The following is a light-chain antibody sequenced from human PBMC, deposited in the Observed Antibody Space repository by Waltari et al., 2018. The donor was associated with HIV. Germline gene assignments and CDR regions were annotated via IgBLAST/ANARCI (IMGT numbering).Light chain of an antibody. J-gene: IGKJ1*01. CDR3: QQYSNWPRT. V-gene: IGKV3-15*01. CDR2: GAS. CDR1: QSFSSN. Sequence: EIVMTQSPATLSVSPGERATLSCRASQSFSSNLAWYQQKPGQAPRLLIYGASTRTTGIPARFSGSGSGTEFTLTISSLQSEDFAVYYCQQYSNWPRTFGQGTKVEIK.